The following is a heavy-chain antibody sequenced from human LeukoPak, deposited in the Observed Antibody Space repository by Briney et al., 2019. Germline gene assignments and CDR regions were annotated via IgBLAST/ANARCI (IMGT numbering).Heavy chain of an antibody. CDR1: GFTFNYYG. Sequence: PGGSLRLSCAASGFTFNYYGMHWVRQAPGKGLEWVALTSYDGSDKYYSGSVKGRFTISRDNARNTLYLQMNSLTAGDTAVYFCARDLRGSRDYWGQGTLVTVSS. D-gene: IGHD1-26*01. CDR3: ARDLRGSRDY. CDR2: TSYDGSDK. J-gene: IGHJ4*02. V-gene: IGHV3-30*03.